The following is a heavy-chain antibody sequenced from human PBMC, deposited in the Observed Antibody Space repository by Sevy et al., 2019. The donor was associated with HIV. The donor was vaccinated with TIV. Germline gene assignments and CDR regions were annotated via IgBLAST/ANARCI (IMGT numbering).Heavy chain of an antibody. CDR3: ASGLAVSVDF. CDR1: GGTFSSSD. D-gene: IGHD6-19*01. CDR2: IFPIFGTA. J-gene: IGHJ4*02. V-gene: IGHV1-69*13. Sequence: ASVKVSCKASGGTFSSSDISWVRQAPGQGLEWMGEIFPIFGTAKYAQKFQGRVTISADESTSTAYMELSSLRSEDTAVYFCASGLAVSVDFWGQGTLVTVSS.